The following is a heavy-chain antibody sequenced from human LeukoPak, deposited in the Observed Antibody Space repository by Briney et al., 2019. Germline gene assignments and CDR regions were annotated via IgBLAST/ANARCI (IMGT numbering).Heavy chain of an antibody. Sequence: GGSLRLSCAASRFTFSSYWMSWVRQAPGKGLEWVANIKQDGSETYYVDSVKGRFTISRDNAKNSLYLQMNGLRAEDTAVYYCARDFGGNSIDYWGQGTLVTVSS. CDR3: ARDFGGNSIDY. CDR2: IKQDGSET. J-gene: IGHJ4*02. V-gene: IGHV3-7*05. D-gene: IGHD4-23*01. CDR1: RFTFSSYW.